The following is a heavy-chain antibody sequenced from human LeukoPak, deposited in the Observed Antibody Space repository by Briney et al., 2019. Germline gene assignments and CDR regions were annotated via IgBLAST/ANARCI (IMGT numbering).Heavy chain of an antibody. J-gene: IGHJ6*02. CDR2: ISDSGGRT. CDR3: ARDTSYNYGAHAMDV. Sequence: GGSLRLSCAVSGITLTNYGMSWVRQAPGKGLEWVAGISDSGGRTIYADSVKGRFTISRDNSKNTLYLQLNSLRGEDTAIYYCARDTSYNYGAHAMDVWGQGTTVTVSS. D-gene: IGHD4/OR15-4a*01. V-gene: IGHV3-23*01. CDR1: GITLTNYG.